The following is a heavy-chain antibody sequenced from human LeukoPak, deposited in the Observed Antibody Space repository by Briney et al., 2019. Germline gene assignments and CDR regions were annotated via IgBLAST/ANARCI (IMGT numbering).Heavy chain of an antibody. CDR3: ARSYGDYEDY. CDR1: GDSMSSGGHY. V-gene: IGHV4-31*03. Sequence: SQTLSLTCTVSGDSMSSGGHYWTWIRQHPGKGLEWIGYIYYSGSAYYNPSLKSRVTMSVDTSENQFSLKLGSVTAADTAVYYCARSYGDYEDYWGQGTLVTVSS. CDR2: IYYSGSA. D-gene: IGHD4-17*01. J-gene: IGHJ4*02.